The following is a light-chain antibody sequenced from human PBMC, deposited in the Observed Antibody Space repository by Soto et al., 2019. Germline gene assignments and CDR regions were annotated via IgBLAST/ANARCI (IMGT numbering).Light chain of an antibody. J-gene: IGLJ1*01. CDR2: EVS. Sequence: VLTQPPSASGSPGQSVTISCTGTSSDVGGYNYVSWYQQHPGKAPKLMIYEVSKRPSGVPDRFSGSKSGNTASLTVSGLQAEDEADYYCSSYAGSNNLGVFGTGTKVTVL. CDR1: SSDVGGYNY. V-gene: IGLV2-8*01. CDR3: SSYAGSNNLGV.